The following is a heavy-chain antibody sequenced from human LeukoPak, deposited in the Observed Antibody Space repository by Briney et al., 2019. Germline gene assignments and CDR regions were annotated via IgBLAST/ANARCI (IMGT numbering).Heavy chain of an antibody. D-gene: IGHD3-10*01. J-gene: IGHJ4*02. Sequence: ASVKVSCKASGYTFTSYDINWVRQATGQGLEWMGWMNPNSGNTGYAQKFQGRVTITRNTSISTAYMELSSLRSEDTAVYYCARLRAARSGSFPDYWGQGTLVTVSS. CDR2: MNPNSGNT. CDR3: ARLRAARSGSFPDY. CDR1: GYTFTSYD. V-gene: IGHV1-8*03.